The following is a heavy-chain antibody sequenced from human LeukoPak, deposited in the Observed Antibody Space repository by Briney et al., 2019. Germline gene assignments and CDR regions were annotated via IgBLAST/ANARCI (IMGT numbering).Heavy chain of an antibody. D-gene: IGHD6-19*01. CDR3: ARGIAVAGPNYFDY. J-gene: IGHJ4*02. Sequence: GGSLRLSCAASGFTFSSYAMHWVRQAPGKGLEYVSAISSNGGSTYYANSVKGRFTISRDNSKNTLYLQMGSLRAEDTAVYYCARGIAVAGPNYFDYWGQGTLVTVSS. CDR2: ISSNGGST. CDR1: GFTFSSYA. V-gene: IGHV3-64*01.